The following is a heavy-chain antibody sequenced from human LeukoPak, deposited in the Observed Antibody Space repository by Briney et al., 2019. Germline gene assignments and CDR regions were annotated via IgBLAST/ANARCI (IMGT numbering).Heavy chain of an antibody. Sequence: SETLSLSCTVSGGSISSYYWNWVRQPPGKGLEWIWYIYYSGSTNYNPSLKSRVTTLVDTSKNQFSLRLSSVTAADTAVYYCAREYSSSSGRRAFDFWGQGTMVTVSS. CDR3: AREYSSSSGRRAFDF. J-gene: IGHJ3*01. D-gene: IGHD6-6*01. V-gene: IGHV4-59*08. CDR2: IYYSGST. CDR1: GGSISSYY.